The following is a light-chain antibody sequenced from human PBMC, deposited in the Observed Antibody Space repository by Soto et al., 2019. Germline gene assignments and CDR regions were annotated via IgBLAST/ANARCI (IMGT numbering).Light chain of an antibody. CDR3: MQALQTYT. J-gene: IGKJ2*01. V-gene: IGKV2-28*01. CDR2: LGS. Sequence: DIVMTQSPLSLPVTPGEPASISCRSSQSLLHSNGYNYLDWYLQKQGQSPQLLIYLGSNRASGVPDRCSGSGSGTDFTLKISIVEAEYVGFYYCMQALQTYTFGQGTKLEIK. CDR1: QSLLHSNGYNY.